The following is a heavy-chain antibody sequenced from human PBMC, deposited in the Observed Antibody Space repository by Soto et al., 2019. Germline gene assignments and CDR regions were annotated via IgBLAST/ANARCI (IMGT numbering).Heavy chain of an antibody. CDR1: GFTFSSYW. J-gene: IGHJ4*02. CDR2: IKQDGSEK. V-gene: IGHV3-7*01. CDR3: AREDDSSGYSPLDFDY. D-gene: IGHD3-22*01. Sequence: PGGSLRLSCAASGFTFSSYWMSWVRQAPGKGLEWVANIKQDGSEKYYVDSVKGRFTISRDNAKNSLYLQMNSLRAEDTAVYYCAREDDSSGYSPLDFDYWGQGTRVTVSS.